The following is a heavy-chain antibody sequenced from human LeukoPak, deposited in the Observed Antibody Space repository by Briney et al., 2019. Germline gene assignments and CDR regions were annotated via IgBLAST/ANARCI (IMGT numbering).Heavy chain of an antibody. CDR3: ASGGMGARKYYSDPFHY. V-gene: IGHV3-53*01. CDR2: IYSAGST. CDR1: GFTVSSDY. D-gene: IGHD3-10*01. J-gene: IGHJ4*02. Sequence: GGSLRLSCAASGFTVSSDYMSWVRQAPGKGLEWVSIIYSAGSTYYADSVRGRFTISRDSSKNTVCLQMNSLRAEDTAVYYCASGGMGARKYYSDPFHYWGQGTLVTVSS.